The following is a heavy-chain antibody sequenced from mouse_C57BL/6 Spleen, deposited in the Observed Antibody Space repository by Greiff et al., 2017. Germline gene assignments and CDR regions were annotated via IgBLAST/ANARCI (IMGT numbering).Heavy chain of an antibody. CDR2: IYPGSGNT. CDR1: GYSFTSYY. D-gene: IGHD2-3*01. CDR3: ARSDDGYYAMDY. V-gene: IGHV1-66*01. J-gene: IGHJ4*01. Sequence: FQLQQSGPELVKPGASVKISCKASGYSFTSYYIHWVEQRPGQGLEWIGWIYPGSGNTKYNEKFKGKATLTADTSSSTAYMQLSSLTSEDSAVYYCARSDDGYYAMDYWGQGTSVTVSS.